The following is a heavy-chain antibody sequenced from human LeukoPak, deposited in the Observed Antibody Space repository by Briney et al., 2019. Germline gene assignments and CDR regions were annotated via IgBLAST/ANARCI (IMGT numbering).Heavy chain of an antibody. CDR3: AALRDYGGNSQPTPLDY. Sequence: GASVKVSCKASGFTFTSSAVQWVRQARGQRLEWIGWIVVGSGNTNYAQKFQERVTITRDMSTSTAYMELSSLRSEDTAVYYCAALRDYGGNSQPTPLDYWGQGTLVTVSS. CDR2: IVVGSGNT. J-gene: IGHJ4*02. V-gene: IGHV1-58*01. D-gene: IGHD4-23*01. CDR1: GFTFTSSA.